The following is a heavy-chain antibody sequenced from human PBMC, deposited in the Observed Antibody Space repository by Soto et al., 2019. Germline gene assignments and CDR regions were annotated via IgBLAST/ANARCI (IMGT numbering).Heavy chain of an antibody. J-gene: IGHJ5*02. V-gene: IGHV1-2*02. D-gene: IGHD6-13*01. CDR1: GYTFTGYY. CDR3: ARALIAAAGTAFDP. Sequence: ASVKVSCKASGYTFTGYYMHWVLQAPGQGLEWMGWINPNSGGTNYAQKFQGRVTMTRDTSISTAYMELSRLRSDDTAVYYCARALIAAAGTAFDPWGQGTLVTVSS. CDR2: INPNSGGT.